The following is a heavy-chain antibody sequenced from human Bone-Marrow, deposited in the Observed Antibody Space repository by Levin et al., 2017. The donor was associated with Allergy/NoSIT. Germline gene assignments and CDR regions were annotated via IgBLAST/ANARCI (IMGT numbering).Heavy chain of an antibody. CDR2: INPNSGGT. J-gene: IGHJ6*02. V-gene: IGHV1-2*02. D-gene: IGHD6-19*01. CDR1: GYTFTGYY. Sequence: ASVKVSCKASGYTFTGYYMHWVRQAPGQGLEWMGWINPNSGGTNYAQKFQGRVTMTRDTSISTAYMELSRLRSDDTAVYYCARGGIAVAGPLGYYYGMDVWGQGTTVTVSS. CDR3: ARGGIAVAGPLGYYYGMDV.